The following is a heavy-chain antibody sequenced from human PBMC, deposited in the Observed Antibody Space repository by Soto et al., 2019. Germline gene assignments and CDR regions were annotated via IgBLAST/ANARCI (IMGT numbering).Heavy chain of an antibody. CDR3: ARRPGVLRYFDWLRGLDWFDP. V-gene: IGHV4-34*01. Sequence: SETLYLTCAVYGGSFSGYYWSWIRKPPGKGLEWIGEINHSGSTNYNPSLKSRVTISVDTSKNQFSLKLSSVTAADTAVYYCARRPGVLRYFDWLRGLDWFDPWGQGTLVTVSS. J-gene: IGHJ5*02. CDR1: GGSFSGYY. D-gene: IGHD3-9*01. CDR2: INHSGST.